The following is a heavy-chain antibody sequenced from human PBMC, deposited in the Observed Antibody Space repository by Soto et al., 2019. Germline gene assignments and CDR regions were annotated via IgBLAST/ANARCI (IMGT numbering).Heavy chain of an antibody. D-gene: IGHD6-6*01. V-gene: IGHV4-30-2*01. Sequence: PSETLSLTCAVSGGSISSGGYSWSWIRQPPGKGLEWIGYIYHSGSTYYNPSLKSRVTISVDRSKNQFSLKLSSVTAADTAVYYCARGSSIAAPPPYYYYGMDVWGQGTTVTVSS. J-gene: IGHJ6*02. CDR1: GGSISSGGYS. CDR3: ARGSSIAAPPPYYYYGMDV. CDR2: IYHSGST.